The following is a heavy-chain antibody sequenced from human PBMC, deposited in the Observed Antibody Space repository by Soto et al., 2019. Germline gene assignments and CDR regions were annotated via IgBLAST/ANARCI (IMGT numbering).Heavy chain of an antibody. CDR2: ISYDGSNK. J-gene: IGHJ4*02. D-gene: IGHD6-19*01. V-gene: IGHV3-30*18. CDR3: AKQPESIAVAGTIDY. CDR1: GFTFSSYG. Sequence: GGSLRLSCAASGFTFSSYGMHWVRQAPVKGLEWVAVISYDGSNKYYADSAKGRFTISRDNSKTTLYLQMNSLRAEDTAVYYCAKQPESIAVAGTIDYWGQGTLVTVSS.